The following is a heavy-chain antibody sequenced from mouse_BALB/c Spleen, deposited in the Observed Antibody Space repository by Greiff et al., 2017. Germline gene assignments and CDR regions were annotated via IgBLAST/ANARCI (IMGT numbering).Heavy chain of an antibody. CDR1: GFAFSSYD. D-gene: IGHD2-3*01. CDR3: ARHGGYDWFAY. J-gene: IGHJ3*01. CDR2: ISSGGGST. Sequence: EVQRVESGGGLVKPGGSLKLSCAASGFAFSSYDMSWVRQTPEKRLEWVAYISSGGGSTYYPDTVKGRFTISRDNAKNTLYLQMSSLKSEDTAMYYCARHGGYDWFAYWGQGTLVTVSA. V-gene: IGHV5-12-1*01.